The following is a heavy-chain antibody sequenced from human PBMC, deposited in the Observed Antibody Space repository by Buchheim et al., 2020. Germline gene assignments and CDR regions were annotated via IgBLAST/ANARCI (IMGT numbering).Heavy chain of an antibody. V-gene: IGHV1-69*02. D-gene: IGHD6-13*01. J-gene: IGHJ4*02. CDR1: GGTFSSYT. CDR2: IIPILGIA. Sequence: QVQLVQSGAEVKKPGSSVKVSCKVSGGTFSSYTISWVRQAPGQGLEWMGRIIPILGIANYAQKSQGRVPITADKSTTTAYMELSSLRSEDTAVYYCARGPRSIAAADYWGQGTL. CDR3: ARGPRSIAAADY.